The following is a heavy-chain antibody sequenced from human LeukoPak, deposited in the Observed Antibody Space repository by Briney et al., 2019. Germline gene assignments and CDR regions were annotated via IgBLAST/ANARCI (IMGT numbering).Heavy chain of an antibody. J-gene: IGHJ3*02. CDR2: ISSSSSYT. CDR3: ARDLSSATIGLDAFDI. V-gene: IGHV3-11*06. Sequence: GGSLRLSCAASGFTFGDYYMSWIRQAPGKGLEWVSYISSSSSYTNYADSVKGRFTISRDNAKNSLYPQMNSLRAEDTAVYYCARDLSSATIGLDAFDIWGQGTMVTVSS. CDR1: GFTFGDYY. D-gene: IGHD5-12*01.